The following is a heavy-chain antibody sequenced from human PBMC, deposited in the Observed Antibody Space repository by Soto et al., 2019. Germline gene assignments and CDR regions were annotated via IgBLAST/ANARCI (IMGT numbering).Heavy chain of an antibody. V-gene: IGHV4-4*07. CDR1: GAAVNTYS. Sequence: SETLSLTCSVSGAAVNTYSWTWIRQPAGKGLEWIGRIYTSASINYNPSLRGRVTLSVATSTNQVSLKLASVTAADTAVYYCATDLQAGYNFYYGMDVWGQGTTVTVSS. D-gene: IGHD6-19*01. CDR3: ATDLQAGYNFYYGMDV. CDR2: IYTSASI. J-gene: IGHJ6*02.